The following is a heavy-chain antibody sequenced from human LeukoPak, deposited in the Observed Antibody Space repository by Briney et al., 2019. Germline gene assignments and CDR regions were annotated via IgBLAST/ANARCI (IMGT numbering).Heavy chain of an antibody. Sequence: PSETLSLTCSVSGGSISGFYWTWIRQPPGRGLEWIEYIFYTGSTNYNPSLKSRVTMSVDTSKNQFSLNLSSLTAADTAVYYCARSSRYDLFHSWGQGTLVTVSS. J-gene: IGHJ5*01. CDR2: IFYTGST. D-gene: IGHD3-3*01. CDR3: ARSSRYDLFHS. V-gene: IGHV4-59*01. CDR1: GGSISGFY.